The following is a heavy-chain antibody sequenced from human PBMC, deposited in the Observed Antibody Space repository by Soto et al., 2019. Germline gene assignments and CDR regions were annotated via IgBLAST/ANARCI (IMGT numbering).Heavy chain of an antibody. CDR3: ARPMGEFARGDV. V-gene: IGHV3-21*01. D-gene: IGHD3-16*01. CDR1: GFTFSSYS. Sequence: EVQLVESGGGLVKPGGSLRLSCAASGFTFSSYSMNWVRQAPGKGLEWVSSISSSSSYIYYADSVKGRFTISTDNAKKSLYLQMNSLRAEDTAVFYCARPMGEFARGDVWGQGTTVTVSS. J-gene: IGHJ6*02. CDR2: ISSSSSYI.